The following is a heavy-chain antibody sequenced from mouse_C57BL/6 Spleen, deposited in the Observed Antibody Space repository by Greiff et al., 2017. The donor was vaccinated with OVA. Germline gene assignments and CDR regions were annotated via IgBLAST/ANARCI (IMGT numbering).Heavy chain of an antibody. CDR1: GYAFSSYW. CDR2: IYPGDGDT. V-gene: IGHV1-80*01. Sequence: QVQLQQSGAELVKPGASVKISCKASGYAFSSYWMNWVKQRPGKGLEWIGQIYPGDGDTNYNGKFKGKATLTADKSSSTAYMQLSSLTSEDSAVYFCARGAPYYSNDYWGQGTTLTVSS. J-gene: IGHJ2*01. CDR3: ARGAPYYSNDY. D-gene: IGHD2-5*01.